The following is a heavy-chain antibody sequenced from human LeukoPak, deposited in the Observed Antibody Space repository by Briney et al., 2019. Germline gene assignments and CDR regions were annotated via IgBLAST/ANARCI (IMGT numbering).Heavy chain of an antibody. CDR1: GASISSGSYF. CDR3: ARALCINGICEWFDP. J-gene: IGHJ5*02. CDR2: IYTSGST. V-gene: IGHV4-61*02. D-gene: IGHD2-8*01. Sequence: SETLSLTCTVSGASISSGSYFWSWIRQPAGKGLEWIGRIYTSGSTNYNPSLKSRVTISVDTSKNQFSLKLRSVTAADTAAYYCARALCINGICEWFDPWGQGTLVTVSS.